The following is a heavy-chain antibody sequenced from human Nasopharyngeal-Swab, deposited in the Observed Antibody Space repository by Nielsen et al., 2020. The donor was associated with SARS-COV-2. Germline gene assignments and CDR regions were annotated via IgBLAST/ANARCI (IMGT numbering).Heavy chain of an antibody. D-gene: IGHD3-22*01. CDR1: GFTFSTYA. V-gene: IGHV3-21*01. CDR2: ITSSSSYI. J-gene: IGHJ4*02. CDR3: ARDSTSKYFDGSGYSFDS. Sequence: GGSLRLSCAASGFTFSTYAMYWVRQAPGKGLEWVSLITSSSSYIYYADSVKGRFTISRDNAKNFLYLQMNSLRAEDTAVYYCARDSTSKYFDGSGYSFDSWGQGTLVTVSS.